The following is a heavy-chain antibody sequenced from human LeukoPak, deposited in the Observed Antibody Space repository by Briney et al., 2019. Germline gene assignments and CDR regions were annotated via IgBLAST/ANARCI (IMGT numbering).Heavy chain of an antibody. CDR2: ISAYNGNT. CDR3: ARVLITFGGVIVTTYYFDY. Sequence: GASVKVSCKASGYTFTSYGISWVRQAPGQGLEWMGWISAYNGNTNYAQKLQGRVTMTKDTSTSTAYMELRSLRSDDTAVYYCARVLITFGGVIVTTYYFDYWGQGTLVTVSS. CDR1: GYTFTSYG. V-gene: IGHV1-18*01. D-gene: IGHD3-16*02. J-gene: IGHJ4*02.